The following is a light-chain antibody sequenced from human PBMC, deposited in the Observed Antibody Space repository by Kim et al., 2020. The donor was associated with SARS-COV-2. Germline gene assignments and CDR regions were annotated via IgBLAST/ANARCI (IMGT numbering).Light chain of an antibody. J-gene: IGLJ2*01. CDR2: YDS. CDR1: NIGSKS. Sequence: SYELTQPPSVSVAPGKTARITCGGNNIGSKSVHWYQQKPGQAPVLVIYYDSDRPSGIPERFSGSNSGNTATLTISRVEAGDEADYYCQVWDSSSDHVVFGGGNHLTVL. CDR3: QVWDSSSDHVV. V-gene: IGLV3-21*04.